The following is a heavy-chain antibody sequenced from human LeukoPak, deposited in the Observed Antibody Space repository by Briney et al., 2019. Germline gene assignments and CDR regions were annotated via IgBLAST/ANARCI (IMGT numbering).Heavy chain of an antibody. V-gene: IGHV1-69*04. CDR1: EGTFTSYA. D-gene: IGHD6-13*01. CDR2: IIPILGIA. Sequence: SVTVSYKACEGTFTSYAIRYVGQAPGQGLEWMGRIIPILGIANYAQKFQGRVTITADKSTSAAYMELSSLRSEDTAVYYCARGLDSSSWYLPRYYHYYRTNVSGQGTTVTVSS. CDR3: ARGLDSSSWYLPRYYHYYRTNV. J-gene: IGHJ6*02.